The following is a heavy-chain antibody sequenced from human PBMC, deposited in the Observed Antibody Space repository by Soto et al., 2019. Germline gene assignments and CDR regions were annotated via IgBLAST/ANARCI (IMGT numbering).Heavy chain of an antibody. J-gene: IGHJ4*02. CDR3: AKEPRVDILTGPFDY. CDR2: ISYDGSNK. Sequence: QVQLVESGGGVVQPGRSLRLSCAASGFTFSSYGMHWVRQAPGKGLEWVAVISYDGSNKYYADTVKGRFTISRDNSKNTQYLQMNSLRAEDTAGYYCAKEPRVDILTGPFDYWGQGTLITVSS. V-gene: IGHV3-30*18. D-gene: IGHD3-9*01. CDR1: GFTFSSYG.